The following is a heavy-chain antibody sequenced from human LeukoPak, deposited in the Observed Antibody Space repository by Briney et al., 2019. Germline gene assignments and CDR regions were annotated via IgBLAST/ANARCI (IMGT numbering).Heavy chain of an antibody. CDR3: ARGGYCSGGSYYRFDP. CDR1: GGSFSGYY. Sequence: SETLSLTCAVYGGSFSGYYWSWIRQPPGKGLEWIGEINHSGSTNYNPSLKSRVTISVDTSKNQFSLKLSSVTAADTAVYYCARGGYCSGGSYYRFDPWGQGTLVTVSS. CDR2: INHSGST. V-gene: IGHV4-34*01. D-gene: IGHD2-15*01. J-gene: IGHJ5*02.